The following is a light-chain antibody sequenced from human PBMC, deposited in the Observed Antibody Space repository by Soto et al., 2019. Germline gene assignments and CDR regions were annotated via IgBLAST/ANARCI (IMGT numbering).Light chain of an antibody. Sequence: QSALTQPASVSGSPGQSITISCTGTSSDIGAYNFGSWYQQHPGKAPKLMLYDVNIRPSGVSNRFSGSKSGNTASLTISGLQAEDEDDYSCTSWTTSTTMIFGGGTKVTVL. CDR3: TSWTTSTTMI. V-gene: IGLV2-14*03. CDR2: DVN. CDR1: SSDIGAYNF. J-gene: IGLJ2*01.